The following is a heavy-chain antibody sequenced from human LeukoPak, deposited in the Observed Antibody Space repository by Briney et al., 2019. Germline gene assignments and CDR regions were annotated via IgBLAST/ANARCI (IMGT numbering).Heavy chain of an antibody. Sequence: SETLSLTCTVSGGSISSYYWSWIRQPPGKGLEWIGYIYYSGSTNYNPSLKSRVTITVDTSKNQFSLKLSSVTAADTAVYYCARGYCSGGSCYDYWGQGTLVTVSS. V-gene: IGHV4-59*01. D-gene: IGHD2-15*01. CDR3: ARGYCSGGSCYDY. J-gene: IGHJ4*02. CDR1: GGSISSYY. CDR2: IYYSGST.